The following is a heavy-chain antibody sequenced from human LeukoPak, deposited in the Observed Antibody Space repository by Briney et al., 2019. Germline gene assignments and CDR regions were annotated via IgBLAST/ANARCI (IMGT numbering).Heavy chain of an antibody. Sequence: GGSLRLSCAASGFTFSSYAMSWVRQAPGKGLEWVSAISGSGGSTYYADSVKGRFTISRDNSKNTLYLQVNSLRAEDTAVYYCAKDGTTVVTPGCDYWGQGTLVTASS. D-gene: IGHD4-23*01. J-gene: IGHJ4*02. CDR3: AKDGTTVVTPGCDY. CDR1: GFTFSSYA. CDR2: ISGSGGST. V-gene: IGHV3-23*01.